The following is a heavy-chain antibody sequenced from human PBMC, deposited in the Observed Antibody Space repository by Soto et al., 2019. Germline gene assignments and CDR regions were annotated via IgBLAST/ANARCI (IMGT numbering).Heavy chain of an antibody. Sequence: ASVKVSCKASGGTFSSYTISWVRQAPGQGLEWMGRIIPILGIANYAQKFQGRVTITADKSTSTAYMELSSLRSEDTAVYYCARGRYDSEWLLGYWGQGTLVTVSS. CDR1: GGTFSSYT. CDR3: ARGRYDSEWLLGY. CDR2: IIPILGIA. J-gene: IGHJ4*02. D-gene: IGHD3-3*01. V-gene: IGHV1-69*02.